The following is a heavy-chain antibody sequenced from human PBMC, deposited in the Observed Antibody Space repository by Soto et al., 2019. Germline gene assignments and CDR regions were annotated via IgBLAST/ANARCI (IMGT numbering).Heavy chain of an antibody. V-gene: IGHV4-4*07. CDR1: CASISNYY. CDR2: IYASGTT. D-gene: IGHD1-1*01. CDR3: ARESRSELGTVEY. Sequence: SETLSLTCTVSCASISNYYWSWIRQPAGKGLECLGRIYASGTTTYNPSLRSRVTMSVDTSKNQFSLNLNSVTAADTAVYYCARESRSELGTVEYWGQGTLVTVS. J-gene: IGHJ4*02.